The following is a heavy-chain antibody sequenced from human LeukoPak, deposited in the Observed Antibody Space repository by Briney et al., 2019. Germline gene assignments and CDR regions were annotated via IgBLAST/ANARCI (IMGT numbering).Heavy chain of an antibody. V-gene: IGHV3-48*03. D-gene: IGHD2-15*01. CDR2: ISSSGSTI. J-gene: IGHJ6*02. CDR3: ARERLCSGGSCYPGYYYGMDV. Sequence: GGSLRLSCAASGFTFSSYEMNWVRQAPGKGLEWVSYISSSGSTIYYADSVKGRFTISRDNAKNSLYLQMNSLRAEDTAVYYCARERLCSGGSCYPGYYYGMDVWGQGTTVTVSS. CDR1: GFTFSSYE.